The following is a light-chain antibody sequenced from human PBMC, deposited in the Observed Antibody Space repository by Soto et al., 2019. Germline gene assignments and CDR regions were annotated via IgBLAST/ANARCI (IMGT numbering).Light chain of an antibody. J-gene: IGLJ2*01. CDR3: QTWGTYVV. V-gene: IGLV4-69*01. Sequence: QPVLTQSPSASASLGASVKLTCTLSSGHSNYAIAWHQQQPEKGPRYLMKLNSDGSHNKGDGIPDRFSGSSSGAERYLTISSLQSEDEADYYCQTWGTYVVFGGGTQLTVL. CDR1: SGHSNYA. CDR2: LNSDGSH.